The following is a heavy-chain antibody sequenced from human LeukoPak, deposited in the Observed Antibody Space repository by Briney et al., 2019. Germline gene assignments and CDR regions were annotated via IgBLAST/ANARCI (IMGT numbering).Heavy chain of an antibody. CDR1: GFTFSSYS. D-gene: IGHD3-3*02. CDR3: ARDKSQSLAFYFFDY. V-gene: IGHV3-21*01. J-gene: IGHJ4*02. Sequence: PGGSLRLSCAASGFTFSSYSMNWVRQAPGKGLEWVSSISSSSSYIYYADSVKGRFTISRDNAKNSLYLQMNSPRAEDTAVYYCARDKSQSLAFYFFDYWGQGTLVTVSS. CDR2: ISSSSSYI.